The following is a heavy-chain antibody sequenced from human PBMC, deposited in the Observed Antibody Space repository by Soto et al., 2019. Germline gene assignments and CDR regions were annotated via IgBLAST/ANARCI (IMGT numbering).Heavy chain of an antibody. D-gene: IGHD6-19*01. Sequence: EVQLVESGGGLVKPGGSLRLSCAASGFTFSSYSMNWVRQAPGKGLEWVSSISSSSSYIYYADSVKGRFTISRDNAKNSLYLQMNSLRAEDTAVYYCASVDGSGWFRFGYWGQGTLVTVSS. CDR1: GFTFSSYS. CDR3: ASVDGSGWFRFGY. J-gene: IGHJ4*02. V-gene: IGHV3-21*01. CDR2: ISSSSSYI.